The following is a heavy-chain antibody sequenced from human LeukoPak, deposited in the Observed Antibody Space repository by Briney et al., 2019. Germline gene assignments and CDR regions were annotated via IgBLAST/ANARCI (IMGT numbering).Heavy chain of an antibody. CDR1: GFTFSSYE. CDR2: ISGSSSTI. Sequence: GGSLRLSCAASGFTFSSYEMNWVRQAPGKGLEWVSYISGSSSTIYYADSVKGRFTISRDDAKNSLYLQMNSLRAEDTAVYYCASGRDTVVVAAATPRLFDYWGQGTLVTVSS. J-gene: IGHJ4*02. CDR3: ASGRDTVVVAAATPRLFDY. V-gene: IGHV3-48*01. D-gene: IGHD2-15*01.